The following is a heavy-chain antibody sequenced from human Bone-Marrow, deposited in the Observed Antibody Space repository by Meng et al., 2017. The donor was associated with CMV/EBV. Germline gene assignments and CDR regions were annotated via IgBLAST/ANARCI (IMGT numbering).Heavy chain of an antibody. V-gene: IGHV1-46*01. CDR1: GYTFASYG. CDR2: INPNGGST. D-gene: IGHD2-21*02. CDR3: ARGNPHRWWLLTRRMSGFDY. J-gene: IGHJ4*02. Sequence: ASVKVSCKASGYTFASYGITWVRQAPGQGLEWMGIINPNGGSTAYAQKFQGRVTMTGDTSTSTIYMELSSLRSEDTAVYYCARGNPHRWWLLTRRMSGFDYWGQGTLVTVSS.